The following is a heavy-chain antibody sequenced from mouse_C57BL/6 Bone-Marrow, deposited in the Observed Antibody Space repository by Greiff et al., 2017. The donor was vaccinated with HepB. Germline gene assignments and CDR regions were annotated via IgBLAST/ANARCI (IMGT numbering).Heavy chain of an antibody. CDR3: ARFRYYGSSYGLFDY. D-gene: IGHD1-1*01. V-gene: IGHV1-81*01. Sequence: QVQLQQSGAELARPGASVKLSCKASGYTFTSYGISWVKQRTGQGLEWIGEIYPRSGNTYYNEKFKGKATLTADKSSSTAYMKLRSLTSEDSAVYFCARFRYYGSSYGLFDYWGQGTTLTVSS. CDR1: GYTFTSYG. CDR2: IYPRSGNT. J-gene: IGHJ2*01.